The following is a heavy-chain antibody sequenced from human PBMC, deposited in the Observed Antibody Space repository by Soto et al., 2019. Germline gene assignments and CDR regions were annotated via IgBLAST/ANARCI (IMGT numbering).Heavy chain of an antibody. Sequence: GGSLRLSCSASGFTFSSYAMHWVRQAPGKGLEYVSAISSNGGSTYYADSVKGRFTISRDNSKNTLYLQMSSLRAEDTAVYYCVKDFEDFWSGFYHGMDVWGQGTTVTVSS. V-gene: IGHV3-64D*08. CDR3: VKDFEDFWSGFYHGMDV. J-gene: IGHJ6*02. CDR2: ISSNGGST. CDR1: GFTFSSYA. D-gene: IGHD3-3*01.